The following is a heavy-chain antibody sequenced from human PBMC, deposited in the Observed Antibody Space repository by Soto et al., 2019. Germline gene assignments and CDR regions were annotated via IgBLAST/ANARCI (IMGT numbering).Heavy chain of an antibody. V-gene: IGHV4-39*07. Sequence: PSATLSLTCTVSGGSISSSSYYWGWIRQPPGKGLEWIGSIYYSGSTYYNPSLKSRVTISVDTAKKQFSLKLSSLTDADTAVSHSPRVGQYGSGKGYNYGMDGWGQGTTVT. J-gene: IGHJ6*02. CDR3: PRVGQYGSGKGYNYGMDG. CDR2: IYYSGST. CDR1: GGSISSSSYY. D-gene: IGHD3-10*01.